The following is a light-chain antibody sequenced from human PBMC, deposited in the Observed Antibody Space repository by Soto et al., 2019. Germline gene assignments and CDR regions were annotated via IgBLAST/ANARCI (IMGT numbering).Light chain of an antibody. J-gene: IGKJ1*01. V-gene: IGKV3-15*01. CDR1: QSVSSN. CDR3: QHYNNWPPWT. CDR2: AAS. Sequence: EIVMTQSPATLSVSPGERATLSCRASQSVSSNLAWYQQKPGQAPRLLIYAASNRATGIPARFIGSGSGTEFTLTISSLQSEDFAVYYCQHYNNWPPWTFGQGTKVDIK.